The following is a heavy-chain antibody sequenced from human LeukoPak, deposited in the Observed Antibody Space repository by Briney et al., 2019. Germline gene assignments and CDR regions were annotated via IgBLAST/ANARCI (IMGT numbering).Heavy chain of an antibody. CDR3: ARATIAVAGFPFDY. J-gene: IGHJ4*02. V-gene: IGHV4-4*07. Sequence: KPSGTLSLTCTVSGGSISSYYWSWIRQPAGRRLEWIGRIYTSGSTNYNPSLKSRVTISVDKSKNQFSLKLSSVTAADTAVYYCARATIAVAGFPFDYWGQGTLVTVSS. CDR1: GGSISSYY. D-gene: IGHD6-19*01. CDR2: IYTSGST.